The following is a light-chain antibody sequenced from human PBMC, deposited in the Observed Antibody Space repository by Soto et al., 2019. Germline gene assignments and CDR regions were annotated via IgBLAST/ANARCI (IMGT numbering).Light chain of an antibody. CDR3: GTWDSSLSVGV. J-gene: IGLJ2*01. V-gene: IGLV1-51*01. CDR1: SSNIGNNY. Sequence: QSVLTQPPSVSAAPGQKVTISCSGSSSNIGNNYVSWYQHLPGTAPQLLIYENNKRPSGIPARFSGSKSGTSATLGIAGLQTGDEADYYCGTWDSSLSVGVFGGGTKLTVL. CDR2: ENN.